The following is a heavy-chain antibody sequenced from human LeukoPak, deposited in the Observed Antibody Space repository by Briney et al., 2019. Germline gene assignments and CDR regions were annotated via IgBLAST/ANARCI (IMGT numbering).Heavy chain of an antibody. CDR1: GYTFTSYG. V-gene: IGHV1-18*01. Sequence: ASVKVSCKASGYTFTSYGISWVRQAPGQGLEWMGWISAYNGNTNYAQKLQGRVTMTTDTSTSTAYTELRSLRSDDTAVYYCARDGHIAVAGTSPEYYFDYWGQGTLVTVSS. CDR2: ISAYNGNT. D-gene: IGHD6-19*01. CDR3: ARDGHIAVAGTSPEYYFDY. J-gene: IGHJ4*02.